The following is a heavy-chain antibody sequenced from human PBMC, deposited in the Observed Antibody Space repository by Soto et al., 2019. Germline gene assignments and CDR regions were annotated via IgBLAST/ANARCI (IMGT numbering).Heavy chain of an antibody. CDR3: AKGGYCSSTSCYPLYYYYYCMDV. D-gene: IGHD2-2*01. V-gene: IGHV3-9*01. CDR2: ISWNSGSI. Sequence: GGSLRLSCAASGFTFDDYAMHWVRQAPGKGLEWVSGISWNSGSIGYADSVKGRFTISRDNAKNSLYLQMNSLRAEDTALYYCAKGGYCSSTSCYPLYYYYYCMDVWGQGTTVTVSS. J-gene: IGHJ6*02. CDR1: GFTFDDYA.